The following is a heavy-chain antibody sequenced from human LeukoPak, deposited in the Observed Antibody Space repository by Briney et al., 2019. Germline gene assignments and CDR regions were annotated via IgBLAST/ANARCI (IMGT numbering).Heavy chain of an antibody. CDR2: IFYSGST. CDR1: GGSINSSTYY. J-gene: IGHJ4*02. Sequence: SETLSLTCTVSGGSINSSTYYWGWIRQPPGTGLEWIGSIFYSGSTYYNPSLKSRVTISVDTSKNQFSLKLSSVTAADTAVYYCARHGSSSGYYYYYFDYWGQGTLVTVSS. V-gene: IGHV4-39*01. D-gene: IGHD3-22*01. CDR3: ARHGSSSGYYYYYFDY.